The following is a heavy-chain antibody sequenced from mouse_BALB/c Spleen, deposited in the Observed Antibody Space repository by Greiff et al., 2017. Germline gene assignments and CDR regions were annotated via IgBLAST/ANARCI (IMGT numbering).Heavy chain of an antibody. CDR1: GFTFSSYA. Sequence: DVQLVESGGGLVKPGGSLKLSCAASGFTFSSYAMSWVRQTPEKRLEWVASISSGGSTYYPDSVKGRFTISRDNARNILYLQMSSLRSEDTAMYYCARGITTVPYYFDYWGQGTTLTVSS. J-gene: IGHJ2*01. CDR2: ISSGGST. V-gene: IGHV5-6-5*01. CDR3: ARGITTVPYYFDY. D-gene: IGHD1-1*01.